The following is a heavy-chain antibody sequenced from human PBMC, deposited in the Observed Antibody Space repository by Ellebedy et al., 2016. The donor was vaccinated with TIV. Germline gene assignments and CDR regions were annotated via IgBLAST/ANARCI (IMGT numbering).Heavy chain of an antibody. CDR2: IDTDGSST. Sequence: GESLKISCAASGFTFSNHWMHWVRQAPGKGLVWVSRIDTDGSSTSYADSVKGRFTISRDNAKNTLYLQMNSLRAEDKAVYYCARGGGCGRGDCWAFDYWGQGTLVTVSS. V-gene: IGHV3-74*01. J-gene: IGHJ4*02. D-gene: IGHD2-21*02. CDR3: ARGGGCGRGDCWAFDY. CDR1: GFTFSNHW.